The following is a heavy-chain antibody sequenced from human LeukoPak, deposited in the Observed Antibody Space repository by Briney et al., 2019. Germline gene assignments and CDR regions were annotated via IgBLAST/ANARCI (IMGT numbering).Heavy chain of an antibody. D-gene: IGHD7-27*01. Sequence: GGSLRLSCAASGFIFSSYAMHWVRQAPGKGLEYVSVISSNGGSTYYANSVKGRFTISRDNSKNTLNLQMGSLRADDMAVYYCARESQTGVDYWGQGTLVTVSS. CDR2: ISSNGGST. CDR1: GFIFSSYA. J-gene: IGHJ4*02. V-gene: IGHV3-64*01. CDR3: ARESQTGVDY.